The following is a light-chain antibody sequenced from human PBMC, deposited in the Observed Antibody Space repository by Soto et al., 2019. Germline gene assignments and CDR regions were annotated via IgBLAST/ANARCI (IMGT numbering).Light chain of an antibody. V-gene: IGKV3-11*01. J-gene: IGKJ4*01. CDR2: DAS. CDR1: QSVGTY. CDR3: QQRSNWPPLT. Sequence: EIVLTQSPATLSLSPGERATLSCGASQSVGTYLAWYQQKPGQAPRLLIYDASIRATGIPARFSGSGSGTDVTLTISSLEPEDVAVYYCQQRSNWPPLTFGGGTKVEIK.